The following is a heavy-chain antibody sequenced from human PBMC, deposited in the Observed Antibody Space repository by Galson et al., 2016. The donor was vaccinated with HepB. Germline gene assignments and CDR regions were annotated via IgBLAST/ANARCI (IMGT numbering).Heavy chain of an antibody. D-gene: IGHD3-16*02. CDR1: GGTFNSFA. CDR3: SKVQLHLGDLSLRYFDL. J-gene: IGHJ2*01. V-gene: IGHV1-69*06. CDR2: ITPIFESA. Sequence: SVKVSCKASGGTFNSFAISWVRQAPGQGLEWMGGITPIFESAKYAQKFQGRVTITADKATNTAYMELSSLRSEDTAVYYFSKVQLHLGDLSLRYFDLWGRGTLVIVSS.